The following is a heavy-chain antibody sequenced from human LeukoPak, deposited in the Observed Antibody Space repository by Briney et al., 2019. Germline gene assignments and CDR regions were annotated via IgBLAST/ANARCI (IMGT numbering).Heavy chain of an antibody. CDR1: GFTFSSYS. J-gene: IGHJ4*02. D-gene: IGHD1-26*01. CDR2: ISSSSSTI. Sequence: GGSLRLSCAASGFTFSSYSMNWVRQAPGKGLEWVSYISSSSSTIYYADSVKGRFTISRDNAKNPLYLQMNSLRAEDTAVYYCARDITVGAPGYWGQGTLVTVSS. CDR3: ARDITVGAPGY. V-gene: IGHV3-48*01.